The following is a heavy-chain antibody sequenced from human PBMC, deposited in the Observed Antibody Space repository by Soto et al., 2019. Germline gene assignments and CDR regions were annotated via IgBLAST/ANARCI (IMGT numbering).Heavy chain of an antibody. V-gene: IGHV1-3*01. CDR2: INAGNGNT. CDR3: ARDLGYALPDY. CDR1: GYTFTSYG. J-gene: IGHJ4*02. D-gene: IGHD2-15*01. Sequence: ASAKVSCKASGYTFTSYGMHWVRQAPGQRLEWMGWINAGNGNTKYSQKFQGRVTITRDTSASTAYIELSSLRSEDTAVYYCARDLGYALPDYWGQVTLVTVSS.